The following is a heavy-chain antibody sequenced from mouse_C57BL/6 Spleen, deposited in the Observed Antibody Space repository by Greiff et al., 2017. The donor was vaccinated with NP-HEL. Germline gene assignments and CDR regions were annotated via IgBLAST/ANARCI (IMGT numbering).Heavy chain of an antibody. V-gene: IGHV1-82*01. D-gene: IGHD2-4*01. CDR1: GYAFSSSW. CDR3: ASPFYYDYDGWYFGY. J-gene: IGHJ2*01. CDR2: IYPGDGDT. Sequence: QVQLQQSGPELVKPGASVKISCKASGYAFSSSWMNWVKQRPGKGLEWIGRIYPGDGDTNYNGKFKGKATLTADKSSSTAYMQLSSLTSEDSAVYFCASPFYYDYDGWYFGYGGQGTTLTVSS.